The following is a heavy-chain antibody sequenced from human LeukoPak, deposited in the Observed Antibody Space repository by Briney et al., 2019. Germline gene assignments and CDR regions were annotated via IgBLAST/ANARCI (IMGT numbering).Heavy chain of an antibody. V-gene: IGHV4-59*08. CDR1: GGSISSYY. D-gene: IGHD5-24*01. Sequence: SETLSLTCTVYGGSISSYYWSWIRQPPGKGLEWIGYIYYSGSTNYNPSLKSRVTISLDTSKNQFSLKLSSVTAADTAVYYCARQGSGWLQVDYWGQGTLVTVSS. J-gene: IGHJ4*02. CDR2: IYYSGST. CDR3: ARQGSGWLQVDY.